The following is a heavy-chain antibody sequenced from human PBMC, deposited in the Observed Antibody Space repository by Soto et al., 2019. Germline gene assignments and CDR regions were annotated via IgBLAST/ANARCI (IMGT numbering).Heavy chain of an antibody. CDR1: GYIFTNYY. D-gene: IGHD2-2*01. V-gene: IGHV1-46*01. CDR2: INAGGGYT. J-gene: IGHJ6*02. Sequence: ASVKVSCKASGYIFTNYYMHWVRQAPGQGLEWMGTINAGGGYTTYAQRFQGRVTMTRDTSTSTAYMELRSLRSDDTAVYYCAREAVPAAVHYYYYGMDVWGQGTTVTVSS. CDR3: AREAVPAAVHYYYYGMDV.